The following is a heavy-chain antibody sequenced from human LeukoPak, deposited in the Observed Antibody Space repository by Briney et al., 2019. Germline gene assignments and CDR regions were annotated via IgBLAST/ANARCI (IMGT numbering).Heavy chain of an antibody. V-gene: IGHV3-7*03. J-gene: IGHJ6*02. D-gene: IGHD3-16*01. Sequence: GGSLRLSCAASGFTFSSYWMNWARQAPGKGLEWVATINDNGSVNYYVDSVKGRFTISRENAKNSLYLQMSNLRDEDTAVYFCARGGGLDVWGQGATVTVSS. CDR1: GFTFSSYW. CDR2: INDNGSVN. CDR3: ARGGGLDV.